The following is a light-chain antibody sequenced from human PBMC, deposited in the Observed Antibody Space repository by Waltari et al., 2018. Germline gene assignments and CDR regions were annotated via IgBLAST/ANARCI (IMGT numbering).Light chain of an antibody. CDR1: PPNTGSNY. Sequence: QSVLTQPPSVSAAPGQRVTISCSGSPPNTGSNYVSWYQQFPGTAPKLLIYENDKRSSGIPDRFSASTSGTSATLGITGLHSGDEADYYCGTWDNSLRAGVFGGGTKLTVL. CDR3: GTWDNSLRAGV. V-gene: IGLV1-51*02. CDR2: END. J-gene: IGLJ2*01.